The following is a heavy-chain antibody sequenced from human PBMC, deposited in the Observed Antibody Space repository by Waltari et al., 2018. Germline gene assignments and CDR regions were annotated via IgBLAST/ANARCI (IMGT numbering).Heavy chain of an antibody. CDR3: VTTGVAGFY. J-gene: IGHJ4*02. CDR1: GFTFSHSW. CDR2: ISSDGCIV. D-gene: IGHD6-19*01. V-gene: IGHV3-74*01. Sequence: EVQLVESGGGLVQPGGSLRLSCAAYGFTFSHSWMYWVRQSPGKGLVCVSRISSDGCIVNYADSVKVRFTISRDNAKSTLFLQMDSLRVDDTALYYCVTTGVAGFYWGQGTRVTVSS.